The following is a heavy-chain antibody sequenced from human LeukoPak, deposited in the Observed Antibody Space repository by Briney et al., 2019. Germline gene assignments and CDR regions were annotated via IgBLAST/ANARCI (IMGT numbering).Heavy chain of an antibody. CDR2: IKQDGSEK. J-gene: IGHJ4*02. V-gene: IGHV3-7*01. Sequence: GGSLRLSCAASGFTFTKYWMVWVRQAPGKGLEWVANIKQDGSEKFYVDSVKGRFTISRDNAKNSLDLQINSLGAEDTAVYYCARGLDCRSTSCYLDNWGQGTLVTVSS. D-gene: IGHD2-2*01. CDR1: GFTFTKYW. CDR3: ARGLDCRSTSCYLDN.